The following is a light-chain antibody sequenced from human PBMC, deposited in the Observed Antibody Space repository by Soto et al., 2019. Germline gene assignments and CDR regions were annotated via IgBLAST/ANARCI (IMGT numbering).Light chain of an antibody. CDR2: DAS. J-gene: IGKJ4*01. V-gene: IGKV1-33*01. CDR1: QDISNY. CDR3: QQYDNLPLT. Sequence: IQMTQYPSSLSACVGDRVTITCQASQDISNYLNWYQQKPGKAPKLLIYDASNLETGVPSRFSGSGSGTDFTFTISSLQPEDIATYYCQQYDNLPLTFGGGTKADIK.